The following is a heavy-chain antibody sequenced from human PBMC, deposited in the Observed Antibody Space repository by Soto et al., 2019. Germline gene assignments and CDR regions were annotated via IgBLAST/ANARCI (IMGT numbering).Heavy chain of an antibody. CDR2: INGDGSST. D-gene: IGHD6-19*01. CDR1: GFTISSYW. Sequence: EVQLVESRGGLVQPGASLRLSCVVSGFTISSYWMHWVRQAPGKGLVWVSRINGDGSSTNYADSVKGRFTISRDNAKNTLYLQMNTLRAEDTAVYYCAIAVAGPTAIAYWGQGNQVTVSS. CDR3: AIAVAGPTAIAY. V-gene: IGHV3-74*01. J-gene: IGHJ4*02.